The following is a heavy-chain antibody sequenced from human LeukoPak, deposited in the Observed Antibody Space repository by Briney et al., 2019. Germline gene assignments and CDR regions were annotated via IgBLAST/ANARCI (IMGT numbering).Heavy chain of an antibody. CDR2: VYPGDSET. CDR3: ARAKLGYCSGASCYTQYYFDT. CDR1: GYPFAGNW. V-gene: IGHV5-51*01. J-gene: IGHJ4*02. Sequence: GESLKISCQGSGYPFAGNWIAWVRQMPGKGLEWMGVVYPGDSETRYSPSFQGQVTISADKSVNTAYLQWNSLQPSDTAMYYCARAKLGYCSGASCYTQYYFDTWGQGTLVTVSS. D-gene: IGHD2-2*02.